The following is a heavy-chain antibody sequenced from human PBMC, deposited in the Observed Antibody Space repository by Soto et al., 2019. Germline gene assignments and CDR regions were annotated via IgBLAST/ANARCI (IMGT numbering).Heavy chain of an antibody. V-gene: IGHV3-48*01. Sequence: EVQLVESGGGLVQPGGSLRLSCAASGFTFSRYSMNWVRQAPGKGLEWVSYISSSSSTIYYADSVKGRFTISRDNAKNSLYLQMNSRRAEDTAVYYCAREYCSSTSCLNWFDPWGQGTLVTVSS. D-gene: IGHD2-2*01. CDR1: GFTFSRYS. CDR2: ISSSSSTI. J-gene: IGHJ5*02. CDR3: AREYCSSTSCLNWFDP.